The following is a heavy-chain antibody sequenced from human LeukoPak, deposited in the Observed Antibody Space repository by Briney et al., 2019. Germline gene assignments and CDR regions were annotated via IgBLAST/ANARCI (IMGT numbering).Heavy chain of an antibody. CDR3: ARTSELLAFDY. J-gene: IGHJ4*02. Sequence: EGSLRLTCAASGFTFSSYAMSWVRQAPGKGLEWVSAISGSGGSTYYADSVKGRFTISRDNSKNTLYLQMNSLRAEDTAVYYCARTSELLAFDYWGQGTLVTVSS. D-gene: IGHD1-26*01. V-gene: IGHV3-23*01. CDR1: GFTFSSYA. CDR2: ISGSGGST.